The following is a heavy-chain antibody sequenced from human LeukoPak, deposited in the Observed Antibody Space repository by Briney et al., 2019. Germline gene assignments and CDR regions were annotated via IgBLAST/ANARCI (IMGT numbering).Heavy chain of an antibody. CDR3: ARMVRGVTIDY. Sequence: GESLQISCQGSPYKFDTFWIGWVRQMPGKGLEWMGRIDPSDSYTNYSPSFQGHVTISADKSISTAYLQWSSLKASDTAMYYCARMVRGVTIDYWGQGTLVTVSS. J-gene: IGHJ4*02. CDR1: PYKFDTFW. D-gene: IGHD3-10*01. V-gene: IGHV5-10-1*01. CDR2: IDPSDSYT.